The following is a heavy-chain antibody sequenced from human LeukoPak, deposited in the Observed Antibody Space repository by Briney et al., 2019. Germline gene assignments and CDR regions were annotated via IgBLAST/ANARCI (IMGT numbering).Heavy chain of an antibody. Sequence: GGSLRLSCAASGLTFSNYWMHWVRQAPGKGLVWVSAISGSGGSTYYADSVKGRFTISRDNSKNTLYLQMNSLRAEDTAVYYCAKDRGQLLSNWFDPWGQGTLVTVSS. J-gene: IGHJ5*02. CDR2: ISGSGGST. CDR1: GLTFSNYW. D-gene: IGHD2-2*01. CDR3: AKDRGQLLSNWFDP. V-gene: IGHV3-23*01.